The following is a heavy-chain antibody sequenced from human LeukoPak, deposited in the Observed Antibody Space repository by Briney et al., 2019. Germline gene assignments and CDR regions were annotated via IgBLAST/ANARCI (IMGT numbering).Heavy chain of an antibody. CDR3: ARENWTNDF. CDR1: GFTFSSYA. CDR2: INQDGGTK. V-gene: IGHV3-7*01. D-gene: IGHD1/OR15-1a*01. Sequence: PGGSLRLSCAASGFTFSSYAMSWVRQAPGKGLEWVANINQDGGTKYYVDSVKGRFTISRDNAINSVFLQMNSLRAEDTAVYYCARENWTNDFWGQGTLVTVSS. J-gene: IGHJ4*02.